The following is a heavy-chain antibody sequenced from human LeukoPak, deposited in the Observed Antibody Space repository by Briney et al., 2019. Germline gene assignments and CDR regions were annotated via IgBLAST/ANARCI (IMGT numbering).Heavy chain of an antibody. Sequence: GGSLRLSCAASGFTVSSNYMSWVRQAPGKGLEWVSVIYSGGSTYYADSVKGRFTISRDNSKNTLYLQMNSLRAEDTAVYYCAKAPAAYSGYDLRDWGQGTLVTVSS. D-gene: IGHD5-12*01. CDR1: GFTVSSNY. V-gene: IGHV3-53*01. J-gene: IGHJ4*02. CDR2: IYSGGST. CDR3: AKAPAAYSGYDLRD.